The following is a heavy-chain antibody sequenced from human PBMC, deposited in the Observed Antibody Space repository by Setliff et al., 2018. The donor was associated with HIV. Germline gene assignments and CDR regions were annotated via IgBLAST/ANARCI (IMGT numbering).Heavy chain of an antibody. J-gene: IGHJ4*02. Sequence: SVKVSCKASGGSFSSYALDWVRQAPGQGLEWIGGVVPIIGAAKYAPRFQGRVTITADKSTNTAYMELNSLRLDDSAVYFCSRGIGVPGSPTGFWGQGTLVTVSS. CDR1: GGSFSSYA. V-gene: IGHV1-69*06. D-gene: IGHD6-19*01. CDR2: VVPIIGAA. CDR3: SRGIGVPGSPTGF.